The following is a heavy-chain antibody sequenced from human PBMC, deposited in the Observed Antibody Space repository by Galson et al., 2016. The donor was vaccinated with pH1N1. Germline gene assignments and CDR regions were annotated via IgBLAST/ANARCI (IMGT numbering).Heavy chain of an antibody. V-gene: IGHV3-9*01. J-gene: IGHJ5*02. D-gene: IGHD6-13*01. Sequence: SLRLSCAASGFTFDDYAMHWVRQAPGKGLEWVSGISWNSGSTGYADSVKGRFTISRDNAKNSLYLQLNRLRAEDTALYYCPQDAGHSYNWFDPWGQGALVTVSS. CDR1: GFTFDDYA. CDR2: ISWNSGST. CDR3: PQDAGHSYNWFDP.